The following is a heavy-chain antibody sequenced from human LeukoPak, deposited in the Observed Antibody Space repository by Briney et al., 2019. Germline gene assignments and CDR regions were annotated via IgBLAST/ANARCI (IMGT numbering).Heavy chain of an antibody. V-gene: IGHV1-69*13. CDR3: ARGGVLQVLDY. Sequence: SVEVSCKASGYTFTSYGISWVRQAPGQGLEWMGGIIPIFGTANYAQKFQGRVTITADESTSTAYMELSSLRSEDTAVYYCARGGVLQVLDYWGQGTLVTVSS. D-gene: IGHD3-10*01. J-gene: IGHJ4*02. CDR1: GYTFTSYG. CDR2: IIPIFGTA.